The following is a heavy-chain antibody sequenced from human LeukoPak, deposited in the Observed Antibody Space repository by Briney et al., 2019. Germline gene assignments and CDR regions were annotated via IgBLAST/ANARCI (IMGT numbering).Heavy chain of an antibody. CDR3: ARGGGSSGVDY. CDR1: GGSISSGGYY. Sequence: PSETLSLTCTVSGGSISSGGYYWSWIRQHPGKGLEWIGYIYCSGSTYYNPSLKSRVTISVDTSKNQFSLKLSSVTAADTAVYYCARGGGSSGVDYWGQGTLVTVS. V-gene: IGHV4-31*03. J-gene: IGHJ4*02. CDR2: IYCSGST. D-gene: IGHD3-22*01.